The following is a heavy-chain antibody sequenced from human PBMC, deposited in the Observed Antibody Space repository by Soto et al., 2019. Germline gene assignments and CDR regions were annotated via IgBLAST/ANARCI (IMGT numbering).Heavy chain of an antibody. CDR3: AKDRGPSRLWRIDHFDY. CDR2: ISYDGTKT. Sequence: QVQLVESGGGVVQPGRSLRVSCAASGFTFSIYAMHWVRQAPGTGLEWVAVISYDGTKTYYADSVKGRFTISRDNTKNTVYLQMTSLRNKNTGAKYRAKDRGPSRLWRIDHFDYWGQGTLVTVSP. D-gene: IGHD1-26*01. V-gene: IGHV3-30*18. CDR1: GFTFSIYA. J-gene: IGHJ4*02.